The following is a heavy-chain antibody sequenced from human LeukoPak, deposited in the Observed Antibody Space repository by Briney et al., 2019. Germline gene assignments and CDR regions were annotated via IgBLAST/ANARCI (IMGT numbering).Heavy chain of an antibody. J-gene: IGHJ6*02. CDR2: ISSSSSYI. CDR3: ARDSSGWHYYYGMDV. D-gene: IGHD6-19*01. Sequence: GGSLRLSCAASGFTFSSYSMNWVRQAPGKGLEWVSSISSSSSYIYYADSVKGRFTISRDNAKNSLYLQMNSLRAEDTAVYYCARDSSGWHYYYGMDVWAQGTTVTVSS. CDR1: GFTFSSYS. V-gene: IGHV3-21*01.